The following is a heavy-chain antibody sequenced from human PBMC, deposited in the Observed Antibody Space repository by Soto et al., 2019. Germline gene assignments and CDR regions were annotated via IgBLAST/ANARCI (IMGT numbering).Heavy chain of an antibody. D-gene: IGHD4-4*01. Sequence: DVQLLESGGGLVQPGGSLRLSCAASGFSFSSYAMVWDRQAPGKGLEWVSVISARGGSSYFADSVGGRFTISRDNSKNVLSLEMNSLRAEDTAIYFCAKGSIEYSASVDNWGQGTLVLVSS. CDR2: ISARGGSS. CDR1: GFSFSSYA. V-gene: IGHV3-23*01. J-gene: IGHJ4*02. CDR3: AKGSIEYSASVDN.